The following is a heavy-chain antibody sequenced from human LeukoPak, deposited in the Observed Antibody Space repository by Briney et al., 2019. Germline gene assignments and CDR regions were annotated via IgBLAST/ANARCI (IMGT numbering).Heavy chain of an antibody. CDR3: ARGPAYYSAFWDI. J-gene: IGHJ3*02. CDR2: IFYSGST. CDR1: GGSISTSNYY. V-gene: IGHV4-39*07. D-gene: IGHD3-10*01. Sequence: KPSETLSLTCTVSGGSISTSNYYWGWIRQPPGKGLEWIGNIFYSGSTYYSPSLRSRVTISLDTSRNQFSLKLNSVTAADTAVYYCARGPAYYSAFWDIWGQGTMVTVSS.